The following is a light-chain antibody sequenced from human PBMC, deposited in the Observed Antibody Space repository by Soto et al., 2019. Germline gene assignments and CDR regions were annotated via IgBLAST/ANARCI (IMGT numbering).Light chain of an antibody. CDR3: SSYTSSSTWV. Sequence: QSALTQPASVSGSPGQSITISCTGTSSDVGGYNYVSWYQQHPGKAPKLMIYEVSNRPSGVSNRFSGSKSGNTASLTVFGLQAEDEADYYCSSYTSSSTWVFGRGTKVTVL. J-gene: IGLJ3*02. V-gene: IGLV2-14*01. CDR2: EVS. CDR1: SSDVGGYNY.